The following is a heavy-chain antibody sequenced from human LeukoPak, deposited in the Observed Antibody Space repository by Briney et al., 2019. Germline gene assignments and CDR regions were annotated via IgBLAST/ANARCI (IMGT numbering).Heavy chain of an antibody. D-gene: IGHD6-13*01. V-gene: IGHV3-21*01. CDR2: ISSSSSYI. CDR3: ARDHVAAAGRHDY. Sequence: GRSLRLSCAASGFTFSSYAMHWVRQAPGKGLEWVSSISSSSSYIYYADSVKGRFTISRDNAKNSLYLQMNSLRAEDTAVYYCARDHVAAAGRHDYWGQGTLVTVSS. J-gene: IGHJ4*02. CDR1: GFTFSSYA.